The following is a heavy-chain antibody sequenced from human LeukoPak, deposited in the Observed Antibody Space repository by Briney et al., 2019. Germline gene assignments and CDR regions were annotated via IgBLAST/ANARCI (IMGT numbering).Heavy chain of an antibody. Sequence: PSETLSLTCTVSGGSLSSYYWSWIRQPPGKGLEWVGYIYYSGSTNYNPSLKSRVTISVDTSKNQFSLKLSSVPAADTAVYYCARDLSEMGPASWSGYSNWFDPWGQGTLVTVSS. CDR1: GGSLSSYY. CDR3: ARDLSEMGPASWSGYSNWFDP. D-gene: IGHD3-3*01. CDR2: IYYSGST. V-gene: IGHV4-59*01. J-gene: IGHJ5*02.